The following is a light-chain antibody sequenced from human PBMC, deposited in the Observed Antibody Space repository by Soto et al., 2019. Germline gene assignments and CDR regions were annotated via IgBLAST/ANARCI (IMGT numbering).Light chain of an antibody. CDR3: SSYTSSIVV. CDR2: DVS. CDR1: SSDVGGYNY. Sequence: QSLLTQPASVSGSPGQSITISCTGTSSDVGGYNYVSWYQQHPGKAPKLMIYDVSNRPSGVSNRFSGSKSGNTASLTISGLQAEDEADYYCSSYTSSIVVFGGGTKLTVL. J-gene: IGLJ2*01. V-gene: IGLV2-14*01.